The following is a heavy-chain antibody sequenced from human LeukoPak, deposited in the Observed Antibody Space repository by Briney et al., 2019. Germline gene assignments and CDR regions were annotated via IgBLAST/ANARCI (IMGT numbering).Heavy chain of an antibody. CDR2: ISSSSSYT. Sequence: GGSLRLSCAASGFTFSDYYMSWIRQAPGKGLEWVPYISSSSSYTNYADSVKGRFTISRDNAKNSLYLQMNSLRSEDTAVYYCASTGGGYYFDYWGQGTLVTVSS. V-gene: IGHV3-11*06. D-gene: IGHD3-16*01. CDR3: ASTGGGYYFDY. J-gene: IGHJ4*02. CDR1: GFTFSDYY.